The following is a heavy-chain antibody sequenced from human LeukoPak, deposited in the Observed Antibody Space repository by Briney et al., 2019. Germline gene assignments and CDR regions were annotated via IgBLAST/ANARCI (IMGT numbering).Heavy chain of an antibody. CDR2: IRSKAYGGAI. J-gene: IGHJ4*02. Sequence: PGGSLRLSCTASGFIFGDYAMTWVRQAPGTGLEWVAVIRSKAYGGAIDYAASVKGRFTISKDDSKNIVYLQMNSLKIEDTAVYYCCRDGDRPGTSDFDSWGQGTLVTVSS. V-gene: IGHV3-49*04. CDR3: CRDGDRPGTSDFDS. D-gene: IGHD4-17*01. CDR1: GFIFGDYA.